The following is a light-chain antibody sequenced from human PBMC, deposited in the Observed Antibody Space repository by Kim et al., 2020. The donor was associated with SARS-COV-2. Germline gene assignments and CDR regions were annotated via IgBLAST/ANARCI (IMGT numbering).Light chain of an antibody. CDR3: QQYGGSPLT. Sequence: EIVLTQSPGTLSLSPGERATLSCRASQSVGSSYLAWYQQKPGQAPRLLIYDASNRATDIPDRFSGSGSGTDFTLIISRLEPEDYAVYFCQQYGGSPLTFGGGTKVDIK. J-gene: IGKJ4*01. V-gene: IGKV3-20*01. CDR1: QSVGSSY. CDR2: DAS.